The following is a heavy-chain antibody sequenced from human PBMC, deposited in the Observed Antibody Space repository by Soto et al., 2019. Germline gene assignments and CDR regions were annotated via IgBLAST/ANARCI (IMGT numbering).Heavy chain of an antibody. J-gene: IGHJ3*02. Sequence: QVTLKESGPVLVKPTETLTLTCTVSGFSLSNARMGVSWIRQPPGKALEWLAHIFSNDEKSYSTSLKSRLTISKXXSXSXXVLTMTNMDPVDTATDYCARFPSQYSSGWYGGEDIWGQGTMVTVSS. CDR3: ARFPSQYSSGWYGGEDI. CDR2: IFSNDEK. V-gene: IGHV2-26*01. D-gene: IGHD6-19*01. CDR1: GFSLSNARMG.